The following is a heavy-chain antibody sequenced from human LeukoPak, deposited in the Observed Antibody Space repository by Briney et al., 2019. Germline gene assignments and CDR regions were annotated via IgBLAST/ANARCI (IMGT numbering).Heavy chain of an antibody. CDR3: AREARYYYDSSGYYEA. CDR1: GGSISSYY. CDR2: IYYSGST. J-gene: IGHJ5*02. V-gene: IGHV4-59*01. D-gene: IGHD3-22*01. Sequence: PSETLSLTCTVSGGSISSYYWSWIRQPPGKGLEWIGYIYYSGSTNYNPSLKSRVTISVDTSKNQFSLKPSSVTAADTAVYYCAREARYYYDSSGYYEAWGQGTLVTVSS.